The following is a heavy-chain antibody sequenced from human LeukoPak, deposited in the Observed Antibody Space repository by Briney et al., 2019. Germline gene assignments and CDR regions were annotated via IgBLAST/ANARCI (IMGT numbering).Heavy chain of an antibody. D-gene: IGHD3-10*01. Sequence: SGGSLRLSCAASGFTFDDYAMHWVRQAPGKGLEWVSGISWNSGSIGYADSVKGRFTISRDNSKNTLYLQMNSLRAEDTAVYYCAKSMVRGVIIKYYYGMDVWGQGTTVTVSS. J-gene: IGHJ6*02. CDR2: ISWNSGSI. CDR1: GFTFDDYA. V-gene: IGHV3-9*01. CDR3: AKSMVRGVIIKYYYGMDV.